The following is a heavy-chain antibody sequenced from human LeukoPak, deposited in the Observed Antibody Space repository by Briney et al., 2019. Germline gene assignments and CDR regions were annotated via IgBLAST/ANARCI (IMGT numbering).Heavy chain of an antibody. J-gene: IGHJ4*02. CDR1: GFTFDDYA. CDR2: ISWNSGSI. D-gene: IGHD3-3*01. Sequence: GGSLRLSCAASGFTFDDYAMYWVRQAPGKGLEWVSGISWNSGSIGYADSVKGRFTISRDSAKNSLYLQMNSLRAEDTAVYYCARYYDFWSGYYGDYWGQGTLVTVSS. V-gene: IGHV3-9*01. CDR3: ARYYDFWSGYYGDY.